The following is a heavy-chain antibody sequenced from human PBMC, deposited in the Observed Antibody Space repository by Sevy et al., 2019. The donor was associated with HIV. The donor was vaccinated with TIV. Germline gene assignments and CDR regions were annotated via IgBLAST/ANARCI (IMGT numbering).Heavy chain of an antibody. V-gene: IGHV4-59*01. CDR1: GDSISTYY. J-gene: IGHJ5*02. CDR2: IYYSGNT. D-gene: IGHD4-17*01. Sequence: SETLSLTCSVFGDSISTYYWTWIRQPPGKGLEWIGYIYYSGNTNFNPSLKRRVTMSVDTSKNQFSLKLSSVTAADTAVYYCARHWEVTRPFDPWGQGTLVTVSS. CDR3: ARHWEVTRPFDP.